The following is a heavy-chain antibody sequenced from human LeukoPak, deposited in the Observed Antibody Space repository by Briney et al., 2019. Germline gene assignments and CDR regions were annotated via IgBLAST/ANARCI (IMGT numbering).Heavy chain of an antibody. V-gene: IGHV1-2*06. Sequence: ASVKVSCKASGYAFTGCYMHWVRQAPGQGLEWMGRINPNSGGTNYAQKFQGRVTMTRDTSISTVYMELSRLRSDDTAVYYCARDPPNDFGYFDYWGQGTLVTVSS. D-gene: IGHD4/OR15-4a*01. CDR2: INPNSGGT. J-gene: IGHJ4*02. CDR1: GYAFTGCY. CDR3: ARDPPNDFGYFDY.